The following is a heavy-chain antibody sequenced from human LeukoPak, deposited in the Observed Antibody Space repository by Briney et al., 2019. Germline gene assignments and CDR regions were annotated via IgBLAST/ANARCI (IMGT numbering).Heavy chain of an antibody. CDR3: AREDRGSGAGPYYYYYMDV. CDR1: GGSISSYY. J-gene: IGHJ6*03. D-gene: IGHD6-19*01. V-gene: IGHV4-4*07. CDR2: IYTSGST. Sequence: SETLSLTCTVSGGSISSYYWSWIRQPAGKGLEWIGRIYTSGSTNYNPSLKSRVTMSVDTSKNQFSLKLSSVTAADTAVYYCAREDRGSGAGPYYYYYMDVWGKGTTVTISS.